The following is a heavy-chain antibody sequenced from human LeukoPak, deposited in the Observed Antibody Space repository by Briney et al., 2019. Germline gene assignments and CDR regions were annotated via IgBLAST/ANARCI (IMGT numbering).Heavy chain of an antibody. V-gene: IGHV3-23*01. D-gene: IGHD4-11*01. CDR2: ISGSGGST. CDR1: GFTFSSYA. CDR3: AKSKYSNGINFDY. Sequence: GGSLRLSCAASGFTFSSYAMSWVRQAPGKGLEWVSAISGSGGSTNYADSVKGRFTISRDNSKNTLYVQMNSLRAEDTAVYYCAKSKYSNGINFDYWGQGTLVTVSS. J-gene: IGHJ4*02.